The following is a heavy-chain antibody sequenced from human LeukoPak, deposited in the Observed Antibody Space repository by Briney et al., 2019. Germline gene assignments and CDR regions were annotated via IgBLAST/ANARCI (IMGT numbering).Heavy chain of an antibody. Sequence: SETLSLTCSVSGGSISSYYWSWIRQPPGKGLEWIGEINHSGSTNYNPSLKSRVTISVDTSKNQFSLKLSSVTAADTAVYYCARGWFGELLLYWGQGTLVTVSS. CDR2: INHSGST. J-gene: IGHJ4*02. CDR1: GGSISSYY. CDR3: ARGWFGELLLY. V-gene: IGHV4-34*01. D-gene: IGHD3-10*01.